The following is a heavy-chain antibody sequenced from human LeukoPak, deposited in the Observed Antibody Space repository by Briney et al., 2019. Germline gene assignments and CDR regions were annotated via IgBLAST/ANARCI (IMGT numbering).Heavy chain of an antibody. Sequence: GGSLRLPCAASGFTFSSYAPHWVRQSPGKGLEWVALMSFDGNNKWYADSVKGRFTISRDNAKNSLYLQMNSLRAADTAVYFCTRDVGPTNYDAFDIWGQGIVVIVSS. J-gene: IGHJ3*02. V-gene: IGHV3-30*07. CDR2: MSFDGNNK. CDR3: TRDVGPTNYDAFDI. D-gene: IGHD1-26*01. CDR1: GFTFSSYA.